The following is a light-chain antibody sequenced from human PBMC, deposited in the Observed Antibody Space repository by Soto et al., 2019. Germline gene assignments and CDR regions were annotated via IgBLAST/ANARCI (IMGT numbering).Light chain of an antibody. CDR3: QQLNSYPLT. J-gene: IGKJ5*01. CDR2: AAS. V-gene: IGKV1-9*01. CDR1: QGISTS. Sequence: DIQLTQSPSFLSASVGDRVTITCRASQGISTSLAWYQQKPGKAPKLLIYAASTLQRGVPSRFSGSGSWTEFTLTISSLQPEDFATYYCQQLNSYPLTFGQGTRLEIK.